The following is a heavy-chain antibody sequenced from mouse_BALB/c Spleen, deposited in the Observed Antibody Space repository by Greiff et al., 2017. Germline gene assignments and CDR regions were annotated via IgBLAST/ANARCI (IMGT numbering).Heavy chain of an antibody. CDR3: ARSPYYYGSTHFDY. CDR2: IYPGDGDT. J-gene: IGHJ2*01. D-gene: IGHD1-1*01. Sequence: VKLMESGAELARPGASVKLSCKASGYTFTSYWMQWVKQRPGQGLEWIGAIYPGDGDTRYTQKFKGKATLTADKSSSTAYMQLSSLASEDSAVYYCARSPYYYGSTHFDYWGQGTTLTVSS. V-gene: IGHV1-87*01. CDR1: GYTFTSYW.